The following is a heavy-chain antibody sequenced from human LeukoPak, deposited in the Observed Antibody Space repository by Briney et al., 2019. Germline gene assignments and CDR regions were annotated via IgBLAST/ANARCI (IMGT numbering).Heavy chain of an antibody. CDR3: ALGARDSSGYHYAAPFLY. D-gene: IGHD3-22*01. V-gene: IGHV3-30*02. J-gene: IGHJ4*02. CDR1: GFTYNSYG. Sequence: GGSIRLSCAASGFTYNSYGMHWVRQAPGKGLEWVAFIRYDGSNKYYADSVKGRFTISRDNSKNTLYLQINTLTAEDTAVYYCALGARDSSGYHYAAPFLYWVQGTLVTVSS. CDR2: IRYDGSNK.